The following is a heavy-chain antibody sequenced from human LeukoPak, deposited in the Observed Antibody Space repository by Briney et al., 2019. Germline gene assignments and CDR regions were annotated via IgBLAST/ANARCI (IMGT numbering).Heavy chain of an antibody. D-gene: IGHD6-6*01. Sequence: PSETLSLTCAVYGGSFSGYYWSWIRQPPGKGLEWIGEINHSGSTNYNPSLKSRVTISVDTSKNQFSLKLSSATAADTAVYYCARGRGSSIDYWGQGTLVTVSS. CDR1: GGSFSGYY. V-gene: IGHV4-34*01. CDR2: INHSGST. CDR3: ARGRGSSIDY. J-gene: IGHJ4*02.